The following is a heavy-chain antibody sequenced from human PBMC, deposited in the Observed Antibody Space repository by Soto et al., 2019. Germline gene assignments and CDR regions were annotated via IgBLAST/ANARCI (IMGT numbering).Heavy chain of an antibody. J-gene: IGHJ4*02. D-gene: IGHD2-2*01. CDR1: GYNFATYW. V-gene: IGHV5-51*01. CDR2: IYPPNSDT. Sequence: ESLKISFTGSGYNFATYWIGWVRQSPGKGLEWIGIIYPPNSDTKYSPSFEGQVTISAEKSINTAYLQWSSLTASDTAVYYCARHRLYSSSWTTFDYWGQGTLVTVSS. CDR3: ARHRLYSSSWTTFDY.